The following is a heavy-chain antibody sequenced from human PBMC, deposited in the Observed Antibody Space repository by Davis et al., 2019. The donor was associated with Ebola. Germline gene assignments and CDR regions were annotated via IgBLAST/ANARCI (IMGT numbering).Heavy chain of an antibody. CDR3: ARDSRYDSSGYYRNYYYGMDV. CDR1: GFTFSSYG. CDR2: IWYDGSNK. J-gene: IGHJ6*02. Sequence: GESLKISCAASGFTFSSYGMHWVRQAPGKGLEWVAVIWYDGSNKYYADSVKGRFTISRDNSKNTLYLQMNSLRAEDTAVYYCARDSRYDSSGYYRNYYYGMDVWGQGTTVTVSS. D-gene: IGHD3-22*01. V-gene: IGHV3-33*01.